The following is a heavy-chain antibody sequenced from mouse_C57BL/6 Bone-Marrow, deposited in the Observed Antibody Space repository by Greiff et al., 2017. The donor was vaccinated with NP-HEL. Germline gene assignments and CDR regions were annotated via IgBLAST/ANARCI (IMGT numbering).Heavy chain of an antibody. D-gene: IGHD1-1*01. J-gene: IGHJ4*01. V-gene: IGHV2-5*01. Sequence: VQLQQSGPGLVQPSQSLSITCTVSGFSLTSYGVHWVRQSPGKGLEWLGVIWRGGSTAYNAAFMSRLSITKDNSKSQVFFKMNSLQADDTAIYYCAKKSPVVATGYYAMDYWGQGTSVTVSS. CDR3: AKKSPVVATGYYAMDY. CDR2: IWRGGST. CDR1: GFSLTSYG.